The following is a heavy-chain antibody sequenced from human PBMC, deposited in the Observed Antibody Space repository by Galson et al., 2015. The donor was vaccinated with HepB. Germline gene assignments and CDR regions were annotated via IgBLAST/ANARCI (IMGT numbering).Heavy chain of an antibody. CDR2: FYFTGRT. J-gene: IGHJ4*01. CDR1: GASISNRIDY. CDR3: ARQGEWLVFDS. V-gene: IGHV4-39*01. Sequence: ETLSLTCHVSGASISNRIDYWGWIRQPPGKGLEWIASFYFTGRTHYNPSLKSRVTMSGDTSKNQFSLKLTSVTDADTAVYYCARQGEWLVFDSWGRGTLVVVSS. D-gene: IGHD6-19*01.